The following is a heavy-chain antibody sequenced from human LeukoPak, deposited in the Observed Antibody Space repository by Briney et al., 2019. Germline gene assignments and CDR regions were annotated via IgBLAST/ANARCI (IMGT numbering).Heavy chain of an antibody. CDR2: ISGSGGST. CDR3: AKDPPVPWAPNWFDP. J-gene: IGHJ5*02. V-gene: IGHV3-23*01. CDR1: GFSFSSYA. D-gene: IGHD7-27*01. Sequence: GGSLRLSCAASGFSFSSYAMSWVRQAPGKGLEWVSAISGSGGSTYYADSVKGRFTISRDNSKNTLYLQMNSLRAEDTAVYYCAKDPPVPWAPNWFDPWGQGTLVTVSS.